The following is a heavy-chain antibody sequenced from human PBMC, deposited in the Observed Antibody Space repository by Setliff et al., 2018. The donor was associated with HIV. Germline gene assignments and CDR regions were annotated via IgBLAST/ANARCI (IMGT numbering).Heavy chain of an antibody. J-gene: IGHJ5*02. Sequence: SETLSLTCAASGYSINSGFSRAWIRPPPGQGPQWIGSIYQSGSIYYNPSLQSRVTISVDSSKNQFSLNLFSVAAADTAVYYCARPRRVMSRAWYWFDSWGQGTLVTVSS. D-gene: IGHD6-19*01. V-gene: IGHV4-38-2*01. CDR3: ARPRRVMSRAWYWFDS. CDR1: GYSINSGFS. CDR2: IYQSGSI.